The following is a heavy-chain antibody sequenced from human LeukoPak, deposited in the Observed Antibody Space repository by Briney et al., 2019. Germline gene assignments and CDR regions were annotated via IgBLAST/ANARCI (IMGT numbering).Heavy chain of an antibody. CDR1: GFTVSINS. Sequence: GGSLRLSCTVSGFTVSINSMSWVRQAPGKGLEWVSFIYSGGNTHYSDSVKGRFTISRDNSKNTLYLQMNSLRAEDTAVYYCARGLGGFGELSDYWGQGTLVTVSS. V-gene: IGHV3-66*01. CDR2: IYSGGNT. J-gene: IGHJ4*02. D-gene: IGHD3-10*01. CDR3: ARGLGGFGELSDY.